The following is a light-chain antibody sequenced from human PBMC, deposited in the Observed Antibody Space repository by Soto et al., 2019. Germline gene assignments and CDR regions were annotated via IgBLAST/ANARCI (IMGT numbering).Light chain of an antibody. J-gene: IGKJ4*01. CDR3: MQALQRTGLT. V-gene: IGKV2-28*01. CDR1: QSLLHSNGYNY. CDR2: LGS. Sequence: DIVMTQSPLSLPVTPGEPASISCRSSQSLLHSNGYNYLDWYLQKPGQSPQLLIYLGSNRASGVPDRLSGSGSGTDFTLKISRVEAEDVGVYYCMQALQRTGLTFGGGTKVEIK.